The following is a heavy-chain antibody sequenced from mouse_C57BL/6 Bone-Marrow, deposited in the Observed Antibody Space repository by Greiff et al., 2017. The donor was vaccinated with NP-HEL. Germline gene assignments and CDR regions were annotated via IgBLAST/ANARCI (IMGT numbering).Heavy chain of an antibody. J-gene: IGHJ3*01. CDR3: ARYGIYYGYDAWFAY. D-gene: IGHD2-2*01. Sequence: QVQLQQPGAELVKPGASVKLSCKASGYTFTSYWMQWVNQRPGQGLEWIGEIDPSDSYTNYNQKFKGKATWTVDTSSSPAYMQLSSLTSEDSAVYNCARYGIYYGYDAWFAYWGQGTLVTVSA. V-gene: IGHV1-50*01. CDR1: GYTFTSYW. CDR2: IDPSDSYT.